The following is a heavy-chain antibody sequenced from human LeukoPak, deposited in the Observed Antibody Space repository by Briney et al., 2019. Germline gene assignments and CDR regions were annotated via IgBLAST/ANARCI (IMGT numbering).Heavy chain of an antibody. Sequence: PSETLSLTCTVSGVSISSSSYYWGWIRQPPGKGLEWIGSIYYSGSTYYNPSLKSRVTISVNTSKNQFSLKLSSVTAADTAVYYCARGLGRRWLQVGHYYYGMDVWGQGTTVTVSS. D-gene: IGHD5-24*01. V-gene: IGHV4-39*07. CDR1: GVSISSSSYY. J-gene: IGHJ6*02. CDR2: IYYSGST. CDR3: ARGLGRRWLQVGHYYYGMDV.